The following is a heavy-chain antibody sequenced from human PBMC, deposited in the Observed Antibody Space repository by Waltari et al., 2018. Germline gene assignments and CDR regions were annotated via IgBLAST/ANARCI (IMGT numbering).Heavy chain of an antibody. CDR2: IYTGASDT. D-gene: IGHD5-12*01. CDR3: TRGGVGYGNFEY. CDR1: GFAFSSYW. V-gene: IGHV3-74*01. Sequence: EVQLVESGGDLVQPGGSLRLSCAASGFAFSSYWMHWVRQTPGKGLVWGSRIYTGASDTNYADSVKGRFTISRDNAKNTLYLQMNSLRVEDTAVYYCTRGGVGYGNFEYWGLGTLVTVSS. J-gene: IGHJ4*02.